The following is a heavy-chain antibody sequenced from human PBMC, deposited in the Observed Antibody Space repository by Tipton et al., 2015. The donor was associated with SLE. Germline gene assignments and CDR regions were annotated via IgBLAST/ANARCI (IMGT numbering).Heavy chain of an antibody. J-gene: IGHJ6*02. CDR2: IYYSGST. CDR3: ARVTYGMDV. D-gene: IGHD4-11*01. Sequence: TLSLTCTVSGGSISSYYWSWIRQPPGKGLEWIGYIYYSGSTYYNPSLKSRVTISVDTSKNQFSLKLSSVTAADTAVYYCARVTYGMDVWGQGTTVTVSS. CDR1: GGSISSYY. V-gene: IGHV4-59*08.